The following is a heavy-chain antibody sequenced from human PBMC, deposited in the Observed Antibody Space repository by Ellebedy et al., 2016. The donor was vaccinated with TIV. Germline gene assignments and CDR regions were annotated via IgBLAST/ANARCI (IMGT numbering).Heavy chain of an antibody. J-gene: IGHJ3*02. V-gene: IGHV1-69*13. CDR1: GGTLSSYA. CDR2: IIPIFGTA. Sequence: AASVKVSCKASGGTLSSYAISWVRQAPGQGLEWMGGIIPIFGTANYAQKFQGRVTFTADESTSTAYMELSSLRSEDTAVYYCARDVWSSAWTRGIGASDIWGQGTMVTVSS. CDR3: ARDVWSSAWTRGIGASDI. D-gene: IGHD6-19*01.